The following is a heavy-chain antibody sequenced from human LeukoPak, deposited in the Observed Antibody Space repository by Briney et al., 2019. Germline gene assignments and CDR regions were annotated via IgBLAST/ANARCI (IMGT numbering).Heavy chain of an antibody. J-gene: IGHJ1*01. D-gene: IGHD2-2*02. CDR2: IKSKSDGGTT. Sequence: PGGSLGLSCAASGFTFSNAWMNWVRQAPGKGLEWVGHIKSKSDGGTTDYAAPVKGRFTISRDDSKNTLYLQMNSLKTEDTAVYHCATEYCTSTSCYNYFQDWGQGTLVTVAS. CDR3: ATEYCTSTSCYNYFQD. V-gene: IGHV3-15*01. CDR1: GFTFSNAW.